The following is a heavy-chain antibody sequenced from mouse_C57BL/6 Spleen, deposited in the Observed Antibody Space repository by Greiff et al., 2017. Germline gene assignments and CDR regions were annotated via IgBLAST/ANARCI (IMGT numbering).Heavy chain of an antibody. CDR2: INPEDGET. V-gene: IGHV14-2*01. CDR1: GFTFNDYY. Sequence: EVQLQQSGAELVKPGASVKLSCTASGFTFNDYYMHWVKQRPEQGLEWIGRINPEDGETKYAPKFQGKATITADTSSSTAYLQLSSLTSEDTAVYYCARCDYDGYWYFDVWGTGTTVTVSS. D-gene: IGHD2-4*01. CDR3: ARCDYDGYWYFDV. J-gene: IGHJ1*03.